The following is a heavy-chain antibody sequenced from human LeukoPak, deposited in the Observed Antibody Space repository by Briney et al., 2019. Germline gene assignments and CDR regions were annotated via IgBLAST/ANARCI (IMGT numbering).Heavy chain of an antibody. J-gene: IGHJ4*02. CDR2: ISYSGSP. V-gene: IGHV4-39*07. CDR3: ARGARGTLGYCSSTSCFRGPFDY. Sequence: SETLSLTCTVSGGSISSTNYYWGWIRQPPGKGLEWIGSISYSGSPYYNPSLKSRVTTSLDTSKNRFSLKLSSVTAADTAVYYCARGARGTLGYCSSTSCFRGPFDYWGQGTLVTVSS. CDR1: GGSISSTNYY. D-gene: IGHD2-2*01.